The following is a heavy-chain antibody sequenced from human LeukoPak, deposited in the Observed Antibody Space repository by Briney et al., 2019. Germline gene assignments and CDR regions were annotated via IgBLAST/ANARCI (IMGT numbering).Heavy chain of an antibody. D-gene: IGHD6-13*01. V-gene: IGHV3-30*18. CDR2: ISYDGSNK. Sequence: GRSLRLSCAASGFTFSSYGMHWVHQAPGKGLEWVAVISYDGSNKYYADSVKGRFTISRDNSKNTLYLQMNSLRAEDTAVYYCAKDMYSSSWYYFDYWGQGTLVTVSS. J-gene: IGHJ4*02. CDR1: GFTFSSYG. CDR3: AKDMYSSSWYYFDY.